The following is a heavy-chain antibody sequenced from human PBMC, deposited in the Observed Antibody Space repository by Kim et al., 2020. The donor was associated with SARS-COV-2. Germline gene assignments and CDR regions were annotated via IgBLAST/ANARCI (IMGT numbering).Heavy chain of an antibody. J-gene: IGHJ4*02. CDR3: ARGSSPYCGGDCYSPSGDY. CDR2: INPNSGGT. D-gene: IGHD2-21*02. CDR1: GYTFTGYY. Sequence: ASVKVSCKASGYTFTGYYMHWVRQAPGQGLEWMGRINPNSGGTNYAQKFQGRVTMTRDTSISTAYMELSRLRSDDTAVYYCARGSSPYCGGDCYSPSGDYWGQGTLVTVSS. V-gene: IGHV1-2*06.